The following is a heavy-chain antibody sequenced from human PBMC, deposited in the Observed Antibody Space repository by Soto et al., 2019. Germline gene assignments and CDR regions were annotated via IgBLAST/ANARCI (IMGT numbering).Heavy chain of an antibody. CDR2: ISSRSSTI. CDR3: AREIVTFFDC. CDR1: GFTFSGYE. J-gene: IGHJ4*02. V-gene: IGHV3-48*03. Sequence: EVQLVESGGGLVQPGGSLRLSSAASGFTFSGYEMNWVRQTPGKGLEWVSYISSRSSTIYYADSVKGRFTISRDDAKNSLYLQLHSLRAEDTALYYCAREIVTFFDCWGQGTLVTVSS. D-gene: IGHD3-16*02.